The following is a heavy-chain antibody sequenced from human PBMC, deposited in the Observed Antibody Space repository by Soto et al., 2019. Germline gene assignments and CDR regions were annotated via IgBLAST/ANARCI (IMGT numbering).Heavy chain of an antibody. V-gene: IGHV4-31*03. D-gene: IGHD3-10*01. CDR1: GGSISSGGYY. Sequence: PSETLSLTCTVSGGSISSGGYYWSWIRQHPGKGLEWIGYIYYSGSTYYNPSLKSRVTISVDTSKNQFSLKLSSVTAADTAVYYCARITMVRGVTSYYFDYWGQGTLVTVS. J-gene: IGHJ4*02. CDR3: ARITMVRGVTSYYFDY. CDR2: IYYSGST.